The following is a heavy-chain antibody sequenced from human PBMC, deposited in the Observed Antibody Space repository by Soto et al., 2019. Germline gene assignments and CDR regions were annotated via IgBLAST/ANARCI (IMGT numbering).Heavy chain of an antibody. CDR3: ARSMPTTVLVHDAFAM. CDR1: GYTFSDYD. D-gene: IGHD2-8*02. J-gene: IGHJ3*02. Sequence: QVQLVQSGAEVKKPGASVKVSCKASGYTFSDYDINWVRQATGQGLEWLGWMNPNSGNTGYVEKFQGSVTMIRNTSASTAYMELSSPRSADTAVYYCARSMPTTVLVHDAFAMWGPGTMVTVSS. V-gene: IGHV1-8*01. CDR2: MNPNSGNT.